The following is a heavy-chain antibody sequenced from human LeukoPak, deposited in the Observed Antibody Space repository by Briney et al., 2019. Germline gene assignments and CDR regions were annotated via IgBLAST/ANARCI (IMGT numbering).Heavy chain of an antibody. V-gene: IGHV3-23*01. CDR2: ISGSDGGT. Sequence: GGSLRLSCAASGFTFSSYAMSWVRRAPGKGLEWVSGISGSDGGTYNADSVKGRFTISRDNSKNTLYLQMNSLRAEDAAVYYCAKGSLSYCSGRCYYFDYWGQGTLVTVSS. CDR3: AKGSLSYCSGRCYYFDY. CDR1: GFTFSSYA. D-gene: IGHD2-15*01. J-gene: IGHJ4*02.